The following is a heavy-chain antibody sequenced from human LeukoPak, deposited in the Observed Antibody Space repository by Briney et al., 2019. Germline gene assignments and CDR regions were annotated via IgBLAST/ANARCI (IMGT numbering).Heavy chain of an antibody. Sequence: GGSLRISCAASGFTVSSNYMTWIRQAPGMGLEWVSVIYSGGRTYYADSVKGRFTISRDNSKNTLYLQMNSLRAEDTAVYYCAKDRGFGVFFQYYFDHWGQGTLVTVSS. CDR2: IYSGGRT. V-gene: IGHV3-66*02. CDR3: AKDRGFGVFFQYYFDH. CDR1: GFTVSSNY. J-gene: IGHJ4*02. D-gene: IGHD3-10*01.